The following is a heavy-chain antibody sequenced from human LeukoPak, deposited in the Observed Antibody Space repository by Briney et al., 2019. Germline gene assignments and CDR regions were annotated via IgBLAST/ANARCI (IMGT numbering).Heavy chain of an antibody. CDR3: AEDGTCSSASCYRFDP. CDR2: ISYDGSNK. J-gene: IGHJ5*02. V-gene: IGHV3-30*18. CDR1: GFTFSSYG. D-gene: IGHD2-2*01. Sequence: PGGSLRLSCAASGFTFSSYGMHWVRQAPGKGLEWVAVISYDGSNKYSADSVKGRFTISRDNSKNTLYLQMNSLRTDDTAVYYCAEDGTCSSASCYRFDPWGQGTLVTVSS.